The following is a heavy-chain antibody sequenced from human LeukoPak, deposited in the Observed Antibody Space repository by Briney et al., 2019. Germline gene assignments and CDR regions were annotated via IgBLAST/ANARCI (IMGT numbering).Heavy chain of an antibody. J-gene: IGHJ4*02. CDR3: ARESFYGGPDY. Sequence: SETLSLTCAVSGGSISSGGYSSSWIRQPPGKGLEWIGYIYQSGSTYYNPSLKSRVTISVDRSKNQFALKLSSVTAADTAVYYCARESFYGGPDYGGQGTLVTVSS. V-gene: IGHV4-30-2*01. CDR2: IYQSGST. D-gene: IGHD4-23*01. CDR1: GGSISSGGYS.